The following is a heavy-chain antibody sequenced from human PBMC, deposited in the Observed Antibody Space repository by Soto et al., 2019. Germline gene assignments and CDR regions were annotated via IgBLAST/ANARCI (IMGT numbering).Heavy chain of an antibody. J-gene: IGHJ4*02. D-gene: IGHD5-12*01. CDR2: IVPVFGRP. Sequence: GASVKVSCKASGGSFSNFGISWVRQAPGQGLEWMGGIVPVFGRPNYAQRFRGRLTITADESTSTGYMELISLRSDDTAVYYCARDGSGYNFWGQGTQVTVYS. CDR1: GGSFSNFG. V-gene: IGHV1-69*13. CDR3: ARDGSGYNF.